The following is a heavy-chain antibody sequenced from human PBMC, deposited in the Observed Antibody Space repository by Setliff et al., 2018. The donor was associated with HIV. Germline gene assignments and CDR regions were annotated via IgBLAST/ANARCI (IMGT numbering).Heavy chain of an antibody. CDR1: GYAFTSFQ. CDR3: ARETAGGHWDEY. Sequence: ASVKVSCKTSGYAFTSFQLHWVRQAPGQGLEWLGGIVPSSGDTNYAQKFRGRVTMTRDMSTTTVYMDLNSLTSEDTAVYYCARETAGGHWDEYWGQGTLVTVS. J-gene: IGHJ4*02. CDR2: IVPSSGDT. V-gene: IGHV1-46*01. D-gene: IGHD6-19*01.